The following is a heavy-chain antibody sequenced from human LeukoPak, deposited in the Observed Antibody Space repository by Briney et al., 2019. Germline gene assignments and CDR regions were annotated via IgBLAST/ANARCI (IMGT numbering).Heavy chain of an antibody. CDR3: AKGQDYALWFGGPLEY. CDR2: IQNDGNDK. CDR1: GITLSRSA. V-gene: IGHV3-30*02. D-gene: IGHD3-10*01. J-gene: IGHJ4*02. Sequence: GGSLRLSCAASGITLSRSAMDWVRQAPGKGLEWVAFIQNDGNDKKYADSVKGRFTISRDTSKNTLYMEMNSLRDEDTAIYYCAKGQDYALWFGGPLEYGGQGTLVTVSS.